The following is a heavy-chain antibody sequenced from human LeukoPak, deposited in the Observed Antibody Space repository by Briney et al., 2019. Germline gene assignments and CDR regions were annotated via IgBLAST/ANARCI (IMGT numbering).Heavy chain of an antibody. J-gene: IGHJ6*02. CDR1: GGTFSSYA. V-gene: IGHV1-8*02. CDR2: MNPNSGNT. Sequence: GASVKVSCKASGGTFSSYAISWVRQAPGQGLEWMGWMNPNSGNTGYAQKFQGRVTMTRNTSISTAYMEVSSLRSEDTAVYYCARGPRYSSGWYGMDVWGQGTTVTVSS. D-gene: IGHD6-19*01. CDR3: ARGPRYSSGWYGMDV.